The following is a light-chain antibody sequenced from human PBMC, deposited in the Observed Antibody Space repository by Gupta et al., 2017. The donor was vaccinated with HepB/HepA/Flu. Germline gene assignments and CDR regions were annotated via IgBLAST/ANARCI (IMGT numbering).Light chain of an antibody. CDR1: SSDVGFYDH. Sequence: SALTQPPSVSGSPGQSVTISCTGTSSDVGFYDHVSWYQQPPGTAPKLIIYEVTDRPSGVPNRFSGAKSGNTAFLTISGLQGEDETDYYCTAYTTGGTYVFGSGTTVTVL. J-gene: IGLJ1*01. CDR3: TAYTTGGTYV. CDR2: EVT. V-gene: IGLV2-18*02.